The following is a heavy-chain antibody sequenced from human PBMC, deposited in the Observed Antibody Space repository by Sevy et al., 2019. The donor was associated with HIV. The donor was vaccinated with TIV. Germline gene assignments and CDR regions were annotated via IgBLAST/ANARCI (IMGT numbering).Heavy chain of an antibody. V-gene: IGHV1-46*01. CDR3: VRADPAQHFDS. CDR2: IDPSGGNA. Sequence: ASVKVSCKASGDTLTNNYMHWVRQAPGQGLEWMGIIDPSGGNASYAQKFQGRVTMTRGTSTSTLYMDLSSLRSEDTAVYYCVRADPAQHFDSWGQGTLVTVSS. CDR1: GDTLTNNY. J-gene: IGHJ4*02.